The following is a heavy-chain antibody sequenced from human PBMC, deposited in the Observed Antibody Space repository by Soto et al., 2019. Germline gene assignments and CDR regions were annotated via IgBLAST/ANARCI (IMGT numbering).Heavy chain of an antibody. D-gene: IGHD3-9*01. CDR3: ARAFYYDILTGSSAFDD. CDR2: ISANNGNA. V-gene: IGHV1-18*01. CDR1: GYTFTNYD. Sequence: ASVKVSCKASGYTFTNYDISWVRQAPGQGLEWMGWISANNGNANYAQNLQGRVTMTTDTSTSTTYMEVRSLRSDDTAVYYCARAFYYDILTGSSAFDDWGQGTLVTVS. J-gene: IGHJ4*01.